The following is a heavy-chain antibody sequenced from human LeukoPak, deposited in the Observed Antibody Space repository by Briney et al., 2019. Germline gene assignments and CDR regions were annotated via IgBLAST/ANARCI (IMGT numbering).Heavy chain of an antibody. CDR3: ARGTERASWFDP. Sequence: LRLSCAASGFTFSDYYMSWIRQPPGKGLEWIGYIYHSGSTYYSPSLKSRVTISVDRSKNQFSLKLSSVTAADTAVYYCARGTERASWFDPWGQGTLVTVSS. CDR1: GFTFSDYY. D-gene: IGHD1-1*01. J-gene: IGHJ5*02. CDR2: IYHSGST. V-gene: IGHV4-30-2*01.